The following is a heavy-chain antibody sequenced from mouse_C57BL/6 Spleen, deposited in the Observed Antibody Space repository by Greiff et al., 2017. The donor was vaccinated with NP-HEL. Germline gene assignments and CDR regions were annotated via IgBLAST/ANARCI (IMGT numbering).Heavy chain of an antibody. J-gene: IGHJ4*01. V-gene: IGHV14-4*01. CDR2: IDPENGDT. D-gene: IGHD1-1*01. CDR3: TTKDYYGSSYVPLYAMDY. CDR1: GFNIKDDY. Sequence: EVQLQQSGAELVRPGASVKLSCTASGFNIKDDYMHWVKQRPEQGLEWIGWIDPENGDTEYASKFQGKATITADTSSNTAYLQLSSLTSEDTAVYYCTTKDYYGSSYVPLYAMDYWGQGTSVTVSS.